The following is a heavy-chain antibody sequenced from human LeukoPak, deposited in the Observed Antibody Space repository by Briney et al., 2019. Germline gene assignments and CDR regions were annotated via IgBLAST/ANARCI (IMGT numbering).Heavy chain of an antibody. J-gene: IGHJ6*02. CDR1: GFTFSSYW. D-gene: IGHD3-16*01. CDR3: ARGGGLDV. Sequence: GSLRLSCAASGFTFSSYWMNWARQAPGKGLEWVASINHNGNVNYYVDSVKGRFTISRDNAKNSLYLQMSNLRAEDTAVCFCARGGGLDVWGQGATVTVSS. CDR2: INHNGNVN. V-gene: IGHV3-7*03.